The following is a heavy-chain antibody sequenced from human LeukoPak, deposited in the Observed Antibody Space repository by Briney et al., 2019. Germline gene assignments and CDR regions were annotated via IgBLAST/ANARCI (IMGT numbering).Heavy chain of an antibody. Sequence: SETLSLTCAVSGYSISSGYYWGWIRPPPGTGLEWIGRIYHSGSTYYNPSLKSRVTISVDTSKNQFSLKLSSVIAADTAVYYCARHRITRFGVVIGLGYFDYWGQGTLVTVSS. CDR2: IYHSGST. CDR3: ARHRITRFGVVIGLGYFDY. D-gene: IGHD3-3*01. CDR1: GYSISSGYY. J-gene: IGHJ4*02. V-gene: IGHV4-38-2*01.